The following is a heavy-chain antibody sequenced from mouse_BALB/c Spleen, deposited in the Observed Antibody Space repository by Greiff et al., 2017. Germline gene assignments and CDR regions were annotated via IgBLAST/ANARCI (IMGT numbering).Heavy chain of an antibody. J-gene: IGHJ2*01. CDR2: IDPANGNT. Sequence: VQLQQSGAELVKPGASVKLSCTASGFNIKDTYMHWVKQRPEQGLEWIGRIDPANGNTKYDPKFQGKATITADTSSNTAYMQLSSLTSEDSAVYYCARGNYGSSYGYFDYWGQGTTLTVSS. CDR1: GFNIKDTY. CDR3: ARGNYGSSYGYFDY. D-gene: IGHD1-1*01. V-gene: IGHV14-3*02.